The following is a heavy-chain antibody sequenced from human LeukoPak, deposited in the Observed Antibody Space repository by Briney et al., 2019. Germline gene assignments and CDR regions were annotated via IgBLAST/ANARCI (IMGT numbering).Heavy chain of an antibody. CDR1: GFTFSSYA. CDR3: AKRDTSRQHYFDY. Sequence: GGSLRLSCAASGFTFSSYAMSWVRQAPGKGLEWVSAISGSGGSTYYADSVKGRFTISRDNSKNTVYLQMNSLRADDTAVYYCAKRDTSRQHYFDYWGQGTLVTVSS. J-gene: IGHJ4*02. V-gene: IGHV3-23*01. CDR2: ISGSGGST. D-gene: IGHD2-2*01.